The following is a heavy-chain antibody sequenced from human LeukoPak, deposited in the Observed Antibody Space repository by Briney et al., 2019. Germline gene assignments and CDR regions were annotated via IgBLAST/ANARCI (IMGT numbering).Heavy chain of an antibody. CDR2: INPNSGGT. CDR1: GDTFTGYY. D-gene: IGHD1-26*01. J-gene: IGHJ5*02. Sequence: ASVKVSCKASGDTFTGYYMHWVRQAPGQGLEWMGWINPNSGGTSYAQKFQGRVTMTRDTSISTAYMELSRLRSDDTAVYYCARQVGATILNWFDPWGQGTLVTVSS. V-gene: IGHV1-2*02. CDR3: ARQVGATILNWFDP.